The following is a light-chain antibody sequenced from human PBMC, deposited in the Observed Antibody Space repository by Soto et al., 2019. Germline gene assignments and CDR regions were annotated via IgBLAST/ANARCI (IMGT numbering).Light chain of an antibody. CDR1: SSDVGGYDY. CDR2: DVN. CDR3: SSYTSSSTLVYV. V-gene: IGLV2-14*03. J-gene: IGLJ1*01. Sequence: QSALTQPAFVSGSPGQSITFSCTGTSSDVGGYDYVSWYQQHPGNAPKLMIYDVNNRPSGVSNRFSGSKSGNTASLTISGLQAEDEADYYCSSYTSSSTLVYVFGTGTKVTVL.